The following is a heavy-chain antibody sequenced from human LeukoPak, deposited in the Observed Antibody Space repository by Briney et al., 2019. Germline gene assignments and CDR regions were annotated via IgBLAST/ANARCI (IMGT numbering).Heavy chain of an antibody. V-gene: IGHV1-18*01. D-gene: IGHD1-1*01. CDR1: GYTFTSYG. Sequence: ASVKVSCKASGYTFTSYGISWVRQAPGQGLEWMGWVSAYNGNTNYAQKVQGRVTMTTDKSTSTSYMELRSLRSEDTAVFYCARGRGGTGLIWRYFDLWGQGTQVTVPS. J-gene: IGHJ4*02. CDR2: VSAYNGNT. CDR3: ARGRGGTGLIWRYFDL.